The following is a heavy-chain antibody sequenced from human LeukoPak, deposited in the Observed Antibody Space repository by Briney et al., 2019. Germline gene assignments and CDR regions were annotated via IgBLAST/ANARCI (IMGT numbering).Heavy chain of an antibody. CDR3: AKAPANYVDTAMGTFDY. D-gene: IGHD5-18*01. CDR2: ISSSGIST. Sequence: GGSLTLSCAASGFSFSSTSMHWVRQAPGKGLEWVSAISSSGISTYYADSVKGRFTISRDNSKNTLYLQMNSLRAEDTAVYYCAKAPANYVDTAMGTFDYWGQGTLVTVSS. J-gene: IGHJ4*02. V-gene: IGHV3-23*01. CDR1: GFSFSSTS.